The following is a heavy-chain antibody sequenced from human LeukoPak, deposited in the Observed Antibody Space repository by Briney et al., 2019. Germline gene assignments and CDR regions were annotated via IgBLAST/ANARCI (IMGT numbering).Heavy chain of an antibody. D-gene: IGHD5-18*01. J-gene: IGHJ6*03. V-gene: IGHV4-61*02. CDR2: IYTSVST. CDR1: GGSISSGSYY. Sequence: SETLSLTCTVSGGSISSGSYYWSWIRQPAGKGLEWIGRIYTSVSTNYNPSLKSRVTISVDTSKNQFSLKLSSVTAADTAVYYCARELQLWSRYYYYYMDVWGKGTTVTVSS. CDR3: ARELQLWSRYYYYYMDV.